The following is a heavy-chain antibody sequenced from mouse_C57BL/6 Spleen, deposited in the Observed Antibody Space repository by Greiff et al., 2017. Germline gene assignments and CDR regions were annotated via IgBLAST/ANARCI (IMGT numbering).Heavy chain of an antibody. Sequence: EVQLQQSGPELVKPGASVKIPCKASGYTFTGYSMAWVKQSHGKSLEWIGDINPNNGGTIYNQKFKGKATLTVDKSYSTAYMELRSLTSEDTAVYYCERRGYDYDEAMDYWGQGTSVTVSA. V-gene: IGHV1-18*01. CDR3: ERRGYDYDEAMDY. D-gene: IGHD2-4*01. CDR1: GYTFTGYS. J-gene: IGHJ4*01. CDR2: INPNNGGT.